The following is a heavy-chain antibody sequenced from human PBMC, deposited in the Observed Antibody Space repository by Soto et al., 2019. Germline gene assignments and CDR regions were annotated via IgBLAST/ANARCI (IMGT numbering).Heavy chain of an antibody. CDR2: INAGNGNT. J-gene: IGHJ3*02. CDR1: GYTFTSYA. D-gene: IGHD3-3*01. CDR3: ARIAVRAKGLRFLEDNAFDI. Sequence: ASVKVSCKASGYTFTSYAMHWVRQAPGQRLEWMGWINAGNGNTKYSQKFQGRVTITRDTSASTAYMELSSLKSEDTAVYYCARIAVRAKGLRFLEDNAFDIWGQGTMVTVSS. V-gene: IGHV1-3*01.